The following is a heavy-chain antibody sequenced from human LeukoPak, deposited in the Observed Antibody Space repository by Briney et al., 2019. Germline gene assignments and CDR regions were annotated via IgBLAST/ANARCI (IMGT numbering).Heavy chain of an antibody. CDR3: ARDAVSLAAAGTSDY. D-gene: IGHD6-13*01. CDR1: GFTFSDYY. J-gene: IGHJ4*02. CDR2: ISSSSSYT. V-gene: IGHV3-11*05. Sequence: GGSLRLSCAASGFTFSDYYMSWIRQAPGKGLEWASYISSSSSYTNYADSVKGRFTISRDNAKNSLYLQMNSLRAEDTAVYYCARDAVSLAAAGTSDYWGQGSLVTVSS.